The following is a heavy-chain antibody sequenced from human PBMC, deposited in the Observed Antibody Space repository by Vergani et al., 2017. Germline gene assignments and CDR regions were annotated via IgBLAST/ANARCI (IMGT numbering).Heavy chain of an antibody. CDR2: IYSTGST. V-gene: IGHV4-31*03. D-gene: IGHD3-22*01. CDR1: GDSISSGVYC. Sequence: QVQLQESGPGLVKPSQTLSLTCSVSGDSISSGVYCWNWIRQHPGKGLEWIGYIYSTGSTHHNPSLRRRINMSVDTSKNQFSLKLNSVTAADTAMYYCARMGGYDEGDACRIGYFDSWGPGILVTVSS. J-gene: IGHJ4*02. CDR3: ARMGGYDEGDACRIGYFDS.